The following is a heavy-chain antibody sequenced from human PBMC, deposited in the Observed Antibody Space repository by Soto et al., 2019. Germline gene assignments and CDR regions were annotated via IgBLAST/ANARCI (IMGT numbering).Heavy chain of an antibody. V-gene: IGHV4-59*08. CDR3: ARNVFPDSYCSGGSCYSSSAFDI. J-gene: IGHJ3*02. Sequence: SETLSLTCTVSGGSISSYYWSWIRQPPGKGLEWIGYIYYSGSTNYNPSLKSRVTISVDTSKNQFSLKLSSVTAADTAVYYCARNVFPDSYCSGGSCYSSSAFDIWGQGTMVTVSS. D-gene: IGHD2-15*01. CDR1: GGSISSYY. CDR2: IYYSGST.